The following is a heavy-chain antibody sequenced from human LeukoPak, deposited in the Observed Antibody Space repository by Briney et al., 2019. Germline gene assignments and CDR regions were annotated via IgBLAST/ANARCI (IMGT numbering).Heavy chain of an antibody. CDR3: ARAKGVVVPAAIGLYYYGMDV. CDR1: GFSFTNYA. CDR2: IRGGGET. Sequence: PGGSLRLSCAASGFSFTNYAMSWVRQPPARGPEWVSSIRGGGETFYADSVRGRFILSRDDSKNTLYLQMNSLRAEDTAVYYCARAKGVVVPAAIGLYYYGMDVWGQGTTVTVSS. D-gene: IGHD2-2*02. V-gene: IGHV3-23*01. J-gene: IGHJ6*02.